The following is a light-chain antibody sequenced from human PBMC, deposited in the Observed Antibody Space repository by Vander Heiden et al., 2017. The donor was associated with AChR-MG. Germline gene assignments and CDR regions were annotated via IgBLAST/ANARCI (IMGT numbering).Light chain of an antibody. CDR1: QSLLPTTRQNF. Sequence: VMTQTPPFLPVTPGQPDSIPCQSSQSLLPTTRQNFLHSYSQRPGQSRQLLIYEVSSRSAGVPGRFSGSGSGTDFTLTISRVEAEDVGIYYWMQGKHLPRTFGQGTKVEI. CDR2: EVS. J-gene: IGKJ1*01. CDR3: MQGKHLPRT. V-gene: IGKV2-29*02.